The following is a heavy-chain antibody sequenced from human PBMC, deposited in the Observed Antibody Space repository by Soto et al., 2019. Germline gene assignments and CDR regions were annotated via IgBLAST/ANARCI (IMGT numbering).Heavy chain of an antibody. J-gene: IGHJ6*02. CDR3: ARRAHMSRRGETFSYYYYGMDV. Sequence: PGESLKISCKGSGYSFSKYYIGWVRQMPGKDLEWMAIIYPDDSDTRYSPSFQGQVTISADKSISTAYLQWSSLKASDTAMYYCARRAHMSRRGETFSYYYYGMDVWGQGTTVTSP. CDR2: IYPDDSDT. CDR1: GYSFSKYY. V-gene: IGHV5-51*01. D-gene: IGHD3-16*01.